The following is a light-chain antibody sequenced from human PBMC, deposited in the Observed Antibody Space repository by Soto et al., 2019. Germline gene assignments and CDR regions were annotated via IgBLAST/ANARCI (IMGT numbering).Light chain of an antibody. CDR1: QGIGDT. Sequence: EVVMCQSPATLSVSPGVGATLSCRASQGIGDTLAWSQNKPGQTPRLLIYDTSTRAAGSPARFSGRRSGTDFTLTLSNVEPEYYAMYYCLQRNQFGRGTRLEIK. CDR2: DTS. J-gene: IGKJ5*01. CDR3: LQRNQ. V-gene: IGKV3D-11*03.